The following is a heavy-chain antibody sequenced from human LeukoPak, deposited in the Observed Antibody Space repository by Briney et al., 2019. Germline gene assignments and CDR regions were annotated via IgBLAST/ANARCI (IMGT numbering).Heavy chain of an antibody. Sequence: GGSLRLSCAASRFTFSDSAMPWVRQAPGKGLEWVAVISSDGTNKFYADSVKGRFTTSRDDSKITLYLEMNSLRTEDTAVYYCSRGATGSAYSASNFWGQGTLVTVSS. CDR3: SRGATGSAYSASNF. J-gene: IGHJ4*02. CDR2: ISSDGTNK. V-gene: IGHV3-30-3*01. D-gene: IGHD3-22*01. CDR1: RFTFSDSA.